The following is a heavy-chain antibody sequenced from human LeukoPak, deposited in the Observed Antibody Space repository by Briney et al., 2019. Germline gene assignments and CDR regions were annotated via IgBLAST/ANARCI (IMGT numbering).Heavy chain of an antibody. V-gene: IGHV4-59*01. CDR2: IYYSEST. J-gene: IGHJ4*02. D-gene: IGHD3-22*01. CDR1: GGSISTYY. CDR3: ARVSYYDSSGYQDY. Sequence: PSETLSLTCTVSGGSISTYYWSWIRQPPGKGLEWIAYIYYSESTNYNPSLKTRVTISVDTSKDQFSLKLSSVTAADTAVYYCARVSYYDSSGYQDYWGQGTLVTVSS.